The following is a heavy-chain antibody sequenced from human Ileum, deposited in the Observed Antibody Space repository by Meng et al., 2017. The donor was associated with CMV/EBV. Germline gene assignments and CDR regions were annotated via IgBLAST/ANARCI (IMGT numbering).Heavy chain of an antibody. V-gene: IGHV3-7*01. D-gene: IGHD2-15*01. CDR2: IKQDGSEN. CDR3: ARDKSYSYLDY. CDR1: GFTFSTFW. J-gene: IGHJ4*02. Sequence: AASGFTFSTFWMPWVRQAPGKGLEWVAIIKQDGSENYYVDSVKGRFTISRDNAKNSLYLQMNSLRAEDTAVYYCARDKSYSYLDYWGQGTLVTVSS.